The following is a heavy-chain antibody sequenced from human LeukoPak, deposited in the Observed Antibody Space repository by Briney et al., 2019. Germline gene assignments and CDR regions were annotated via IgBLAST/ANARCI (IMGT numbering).Heavy chain of an antibody. J-gene: IGHJ6*02. CDR1: GFSVSNYY. V-gene: IGHV3-53*01. CDR2: IRDSGET. Sequence: GGSLRLSCAGSGFSVSNYYMNWVRQAPGKGLEWVSLIRDSGETFYADSVKGRFTISRDNSQNTLYLQMNSLRAEDTAVYYCAKDRSGGGDYYFGMDVWGPGTTVTVS. D-gene: IGHD6-19*01. CDR3: AKDRSGGGDYYFGMDV.